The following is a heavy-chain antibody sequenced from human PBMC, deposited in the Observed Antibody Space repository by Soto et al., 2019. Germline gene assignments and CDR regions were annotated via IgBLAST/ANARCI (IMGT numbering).Heavy chain of an antibody. D-gene: IGHD2-21*01. J-gene: IGHJ4*02. Sequence: SETLSLTCAVYGGSFSGYYWSWIRQPPGKGLEWIGEINHSGSTNYNPSLKSRVTISLDTSNNQFSLNLNSLTAADTAVYYCATLPPRIVVTILPIPSWGQGTQVTVSS. CDR3: ATLPPRIVVTILPIPS. CDR1: GGSFSGYY. CDR2: INHSGST. V-gene: IGHV4-34*01.